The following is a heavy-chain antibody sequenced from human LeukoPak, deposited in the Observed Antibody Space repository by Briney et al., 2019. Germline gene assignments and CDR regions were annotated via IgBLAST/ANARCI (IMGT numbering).Heavy chain of an antibody. CDR3: ARGPRIAAAGSNWFDP. CDR1: GYSFTGYG. CDR2: INPNSGGT. V-gene: IGHV1-2*02. Sequence: ASVKVSCKASGYSFTGYGITWVRQAPGQGLEWMGWINPNSGGTNYAQKFQGRVTMTRDTSISTAYMELSRLRSDDTAVYYCARGPRIAAAGSNWFDPWGQGTLVTVSS. J-gene: IGHJ5*02. D-gene: IGHD6-13*01.